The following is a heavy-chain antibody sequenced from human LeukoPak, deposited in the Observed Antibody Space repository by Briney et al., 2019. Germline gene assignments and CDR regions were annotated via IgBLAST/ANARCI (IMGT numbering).Heavy chain of an antibody. CDR2: IHEDGSGK. J-gene: IGHJ4*02. D-gene: IGHD6-25*01. Sequence: GGSLRLSCAASGFTFSTYWMRWVRQAPGKGLEWVACIHEDGSGKYYVDSVTGRVTISSDNAKNSLYLQMNSRRAEDTAIYYCARVRPRRQDYWGQGTLVTVSS. CDR3: ARVRPRRQDY. V-gene: IGHV3-7*04. CDR1: GFTFSTYW.